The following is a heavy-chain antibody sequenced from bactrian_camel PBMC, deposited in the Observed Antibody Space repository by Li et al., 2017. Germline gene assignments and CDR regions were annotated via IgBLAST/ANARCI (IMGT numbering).Heavy chain of an antibody. D-gene: IGHD1*01. J-gene: IGHJ6*01. CDR3: ALRQSLYCSGRRPMRAADFDD. CDR2: IDSDGST. Sequence: HVQLVESGGGSVQTGGSLRLSCTAPGFSSKRCGMDWYRLREGKQREWVAAIDSDGSTSYADSVEGRFTISKDHAKKTLYLQMNSLKPEDTVMYYCALRQSLYCSGRRPMRAADFDDWGQGTQVTVS. CDR1: GFSSKRCG. V-gene: IGHV3S53*01.